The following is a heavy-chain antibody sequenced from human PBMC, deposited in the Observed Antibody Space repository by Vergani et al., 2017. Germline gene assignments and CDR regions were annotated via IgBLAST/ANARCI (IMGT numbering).Heavy chain of an antibody. CDR2: IYHSGST. D-gene: IGHD5-24*01. CDR3: ATKDGPYIYARPDAFDI. Sequence: QLQLQESGPGLVKPSETLSLICTVSGGSISSSTYYWGWIRQPPGKGLEWIGSIYHSGSTYYNPSLKSRVIISVDTSKNQFSLKLSSVTAADTAVYYCATKDGPYIYARPDAFDIWGQGTMVTVSS. J-gene: IGHJ3*02. CDR1: GGSISSSTYY. V-gene: IGHV4-39*07.